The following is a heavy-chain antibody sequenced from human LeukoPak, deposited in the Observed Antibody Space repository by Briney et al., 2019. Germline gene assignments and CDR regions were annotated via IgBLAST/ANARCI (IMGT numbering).Heavy chain of an antibody. D-gene: IGHD2-2*01. CDR3: ARHGVPAAGYYYYYMDV. V-gene: IGHV4-4*09. Sequence: SETLSLTCTVSGGSISSYYWSWIRQPPGKGLEWIGYIYTSGSTNYNPSLKSRVTISVDTSKNQFSLKLSSVTAADTAVYYCARHGVPAAGYYYYYMDVWGEGTTVTVSS. CDR1: GGSISSYY. CDR2: IYTSGST. J-gene: IGHJ6*03.